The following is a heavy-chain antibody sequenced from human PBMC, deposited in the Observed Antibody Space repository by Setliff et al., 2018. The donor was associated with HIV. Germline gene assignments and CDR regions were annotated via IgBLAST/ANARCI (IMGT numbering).Heavy chain of an antibody. D-gene: IGHD2-15*01. V-gene: IGHV1-18*01. CDR3: ARDDVGYCSGGSCYHLFDTFDI. CDR2: ISSYNDNT. Sequence: ASVKVSCKASGYSFTSYGLSWVRQAPGQGLEWMGWISSYNDNTNYALNLQGRVTMTTDTSTSTAYMELRSLRSDDTAVYYCARDDVGYCSGGSCYHLFDTFDIWGQGTVVTVSS. CDR1: GYSFTSYG. J-gene: IGHJ3*02.